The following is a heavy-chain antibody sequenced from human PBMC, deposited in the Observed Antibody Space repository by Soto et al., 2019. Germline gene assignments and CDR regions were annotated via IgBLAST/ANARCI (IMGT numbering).Heavy chain of an antibody. Sequence: EVQLVESGGGLIQPGGSLRLSCAASGFTVSSNHMSWVRQAPGKGLEWVSVIYSGGSTYYADSVKGRFSISRDNSKNTLYLQMNSLRADVTAMYYCARDLRQWPGGFDYCGQGTLGTVSS. CDR1: GFTVSSNH. V-gene: IGHV3-53*01. CDR2: IYSGGST. D-gene: IGHD6-19*01. J-gene: IGHJ4*02. CDR3: ARDLRQWPGGFDY.